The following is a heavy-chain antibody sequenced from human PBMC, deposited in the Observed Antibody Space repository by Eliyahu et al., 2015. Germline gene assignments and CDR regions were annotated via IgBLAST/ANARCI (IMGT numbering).Heavy chain of an antibody. CDR2: TSPKNDQT. CDR3: ARDPAYTTIWYRAGDLQQ. D-gene: IGHD1-26*01. CDR1: GYDFTSYG. J-gene: IGHJ1*01. Sequence: QVQLVQSGAAVKIPGDSVKISCKXSGYDFTSYGISWARQAPGQGLXWMGWTSPKNDQTILAQKIQGRVTMTTDTSTGTAYMELRSLKYDDTAVYYCARDPAYTTIWYRAGDLQQWGQGTLVTVSS. V-gene: IGHV1-18*01.